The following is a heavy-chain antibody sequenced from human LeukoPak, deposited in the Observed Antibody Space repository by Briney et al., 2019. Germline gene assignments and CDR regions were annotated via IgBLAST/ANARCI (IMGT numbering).Heavy chain of an antibody. V-gene: IGHV3-23*01. CDR2: ISGSGGST. CDR1: GFTFSSYA. Sequence: QAGGSLRLSCAASGFTFSSYAMSWVRQAPGKGLEWVSAISGSGGSTYYADSVKGRFTISRDNSKNTLYLQMNSLRAEDTAVYYCAKVSTGAVLARRKTNWYFDLWGRGTLVTVSS. D-gene: IGHD2-8*02. J-gene: IGHJ2*01. CDR3: AKVSTGAVLARRKTNWYFDL.